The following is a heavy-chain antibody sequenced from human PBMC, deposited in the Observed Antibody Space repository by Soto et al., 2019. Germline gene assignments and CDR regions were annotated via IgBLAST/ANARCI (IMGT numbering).Heavy chain of an antibody. CDR1: GYTFTSYG. CDR3: ARDMARGVENYYYYYYGMDV. J-gene: IGHJ6*02. Sequence: VASVKVSCKASGYTFTSYGISWVRQAPGQGLEWMGWISAYNGNTNFAQKLQGRVTMTTDTSTSTAYMELRSLRSDDTAVYYCARDMARGVENYYYYYYGMDVWGQGTTVTVSS. D-gene: IGHD3-10*01. V-gene: IGHV1-18*04. CDR2: ISAYNGNT.